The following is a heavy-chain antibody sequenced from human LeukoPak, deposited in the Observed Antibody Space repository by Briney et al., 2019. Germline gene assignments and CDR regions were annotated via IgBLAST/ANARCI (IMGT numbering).Heavy chain of an antibody. J-gene: IGHJ4*02. Sequence: GASVKVSCKASGYTFNSLGISWVRQAPGQGLEWIGWISPYKGNTNYAQKFQGRVTMTTDTSTSTAYMELWSLRSDDTAVYYCARDLNYDFWSGYSSLRSLDYWGQGSLVTVSS. CDR2: ISPYKGNT. V-gene: IGHV1-18*01. CDR3: ARDLNYDFWSGYSSLRSLDY. CDR1: GYTFNSLG. D-gene: IGHD3-3*01.